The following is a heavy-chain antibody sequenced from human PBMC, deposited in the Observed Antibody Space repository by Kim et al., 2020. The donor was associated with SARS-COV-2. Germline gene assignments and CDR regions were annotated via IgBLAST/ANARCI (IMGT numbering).Heavy chain of an antibody. CDR2: IKSKTDGGTT. V-gene: IGHV3-15*01. CDR3: TTGSGTVTTISYYYYGMDV. Sequence: GGSLRLSCAASGFTFSNAWMSWVRQAPGKGLEWVGRIKSKTDGGTTDYAAPVKGRFTISRDDSKNTLYLQMNSLKTEDTAVYYCTTGSGTVTTISYYYYGMDVWGQGTTVTFSS. J-gene: IGHJ6*02. CDR1: GFTFSNAW. D-gene: IGHD4-17*01.